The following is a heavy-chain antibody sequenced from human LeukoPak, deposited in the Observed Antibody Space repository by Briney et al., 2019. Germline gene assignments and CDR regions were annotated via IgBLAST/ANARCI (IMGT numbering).Heavy chain of an antibody. Sequence: GGFLRLSCAASGFTFSSYAMHWVRQAPGKGLEWVAVISYDGSNKYYADSVKGRFTISRDNSKNTLYLQMNSLRAEDTAVYYCARAYSSSWYMDVWGKGTTVTVSS. CDR1: GFTFSSYA. D-gene: IGHD6-13*01. CDR2: ISYDGSNK. J-gene: IGHJ6*03. V-gene: IGHV3-30*01. CDR3: ARAYSSSWYMDV.